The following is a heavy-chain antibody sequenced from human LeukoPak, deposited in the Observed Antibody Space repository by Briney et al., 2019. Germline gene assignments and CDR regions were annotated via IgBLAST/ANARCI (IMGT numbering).Heavy chain of an antibody. CDR3: ARDAGVAAADVRFDP. D-gene: IGHD2-15*01. J-gene: IGHJ5*02. V-gene: IGHV1-2*04. CDR1: GYTFTGYY. Sequence: ASVKVSCKASGYTFTGYYMHWVRQAPGQGLEWMGWINPNSGGTNYAQKFQGWVTMTRDTSISTAYMELSRLRSDDTAVYYWARDAGVAAADVRFDPWGQGTLVTVSS. CDR2: INPNSGGT.